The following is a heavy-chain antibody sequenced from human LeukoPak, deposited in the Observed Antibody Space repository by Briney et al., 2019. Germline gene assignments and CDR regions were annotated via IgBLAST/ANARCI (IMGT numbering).Heavy chain of an antibody. J-gene: IGHJ4*02. Sequence: PSETLSLTCAVYGGSLSGYYWSWIRQPPGKGLEWIGEINHSGSTNYNPSLKSRVTISVDTSKNQFSLKLSSVTAADTAVYYCASPRGYSGYDFDYWGQGTLVTVSS. CDR2: INHSGST. CDR1: GGSLSGYY. V-gene: IGHV4-34*01. D-gene: IGHD5-12*01. CDR3: ASPRGYSGYDFDY.